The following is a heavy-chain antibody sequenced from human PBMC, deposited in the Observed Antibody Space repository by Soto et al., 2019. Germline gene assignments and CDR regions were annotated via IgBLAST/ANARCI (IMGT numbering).Heavy chain of an antibody. CDR2: VTTSGDTV. CDR3: VREEASGSSGLHYFYYYNRMDV. Sequence: EVQVVESGGGLVQPGGSLRLSCVASGFTFSRYNIHWVRQAPGKGLEWVAYVTTSGDTVFYADSVEGRFAISRDVATNSVQLQMHRLRDEDTAVYYCVREEASGSSGLHYFYYYNRMDVWGQGTTVNLSS. CDR1: GFTFSRYN. J-gene: IGHJ6*02. V-gene: IGHV3-48*02. D-gene: IGHD3-10*01.